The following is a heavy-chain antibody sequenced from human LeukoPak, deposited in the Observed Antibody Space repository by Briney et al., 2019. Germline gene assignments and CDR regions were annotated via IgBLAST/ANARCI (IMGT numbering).Heavy chain of an antibody. CDR2: ISSNGGST. CDR1: GFTFSSYA. D-gene: IGHD3-16*01. CDR3: ARALLGGVFDY. V-gene: IGHV3-64*01. Sequence: GGSLRLSCAASGFTFSSYAMHWVRQAPGKGLEYVSAISSNGGSTYYANSVKGRFTISRDNSKNTLYLQMNSLRAEDTAVYYCARALLGGVFDYWGQGTLVTVSS. J-gene: IGHJ4*02.